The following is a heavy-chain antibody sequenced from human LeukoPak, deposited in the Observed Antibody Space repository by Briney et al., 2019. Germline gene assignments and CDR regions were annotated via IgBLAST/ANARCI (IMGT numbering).Heavy chain of an antibody. J-gene: IGHJ4*02. D-gene: IGHD4-23*01. CDR3: ASTVVKGVGFDY. V-gene: IGHV4-61*02. CDR1: GGSISSGSYY. Sequence: PSQTLSLTCTVSGGSISSGSYYWRWIRQPAGKGLEGIGRIYTSGSTNYNPSLKSRVTISVDTSKNQFSLKLSSVTAADTAVYYCASTVVKGVGFDYWGQGTLVTVSS. CDR2: IYTSGST.